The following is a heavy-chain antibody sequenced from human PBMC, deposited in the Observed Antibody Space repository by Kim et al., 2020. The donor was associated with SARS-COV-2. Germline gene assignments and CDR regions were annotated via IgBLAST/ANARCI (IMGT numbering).Heavy chain of an antibody. V-gene: IGHV4-4*06. Sequence: LKIRVTMSVDTSKNQFSLKLSSVTAADTAVYYCARDPYYDFWSGMRWDVWGKGTTVTVSS. J-gene: IGHJ6*04. D-gene: IGHD3-3*01. CDR3: ARDPYYDFWSGMRWDV.